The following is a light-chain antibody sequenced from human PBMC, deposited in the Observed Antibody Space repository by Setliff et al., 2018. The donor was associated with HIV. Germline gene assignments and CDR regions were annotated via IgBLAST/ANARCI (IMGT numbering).Light chain of an antibody. CDR1: SGAVSNSHK. CDR3: LLFMSTAYV. V-gene: IGLV8-61*01. CDR2: DTN. J-gene: IGLJ1*01. Sequence: QPVVTQEPSLSVSPGGTVTLTCGWSSGAVSNSHKPSWYQQTPGQPPRTLIYDTNSRSSGFPDRFSGSIFGNTAALTITGAQADDESEYYCLLFMSTAYVFATGTNVTVL.